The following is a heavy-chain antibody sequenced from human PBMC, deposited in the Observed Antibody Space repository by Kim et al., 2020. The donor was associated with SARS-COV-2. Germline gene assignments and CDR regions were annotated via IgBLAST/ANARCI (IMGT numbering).Heavy chain of an antibody. CDR3: ARTGGYSYGLYYYGMDV. CDR2: IYYSGST. Sequence: SETLSLTCTVSGGSISSSSYYWGWIRQPPGKGLEWIGSIYYSGSTYYNPSLKSRVTISVDTSKNQFSLKLSSVTAADKAVYYCARTGGYSYGLYYYGMDVWGQGTTVTVSS. D-gene: IGHD5-18*01. V-gene: IGHV4-39*01. J-gene: IGHJ6*02. CDR1: GGSISSSSYY.